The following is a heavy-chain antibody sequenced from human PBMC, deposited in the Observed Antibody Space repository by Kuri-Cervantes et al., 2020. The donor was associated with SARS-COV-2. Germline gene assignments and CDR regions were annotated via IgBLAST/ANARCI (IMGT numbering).Heavy chain of an antibody. CDR1: GYSISSGYY. Sequence: ESLKISCAVSGYSISSGYYWGWIRQPPGKGLEWIGSIYYSGSTYYNPSLKSRVTISVDTSKDQFSLKLSSVTAADTAVYYCARVWGPLTGFFDYWGQGTLVTVSS. D-gene: IGHD3-16*01. V-gene: IGHV4-38-2*01. CDR3: ARVWGPLTGFFDY. J-gene: IGHJ4*02. CDR2: IYYSGST.